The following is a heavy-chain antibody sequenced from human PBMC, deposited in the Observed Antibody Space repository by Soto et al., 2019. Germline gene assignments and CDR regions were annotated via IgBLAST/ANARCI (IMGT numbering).Heavy chain of an antibody. CDR1: GDTFTSYA. J-gene: IGHJ4*02. D-gene: IGHD6-19*01. V-gene: IGHV1-69*01. CDR3: ARNLLAVSSRRGD. CDR2: IAPLFRTV. Sequence: QVQVVQSGPEVKKTGSSVKVSCKIVGDTFTSYAVSWVRQAPGQGLEWVVVIAPLFRTVDYAQKLQGRVAITADASTNTDYMELSSLRPEDTGLYYCARNLLAVSSRRGDWGQGTLVTVSS.